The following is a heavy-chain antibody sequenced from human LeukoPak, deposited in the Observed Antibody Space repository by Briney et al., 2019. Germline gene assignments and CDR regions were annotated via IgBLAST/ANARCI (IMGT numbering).Heavy chain of an antibody. CDR1: GYTFTSYG. V-gene: IGHV1-18*01. CDR2: ISAYNGNT. CDR3: ARDRSVGGWSSPEPVFKH. D-gene: IGHD6-19*01. Sequence: ASVKVSCKASGYTFTSYGISWVRQAPGQELEWMGWISAYNGNTNYAQKLQGRVTMTTDTSTSTAYMELRSLRSDDTAVYYCARDRSVGGWSSPEPVFKHWGQGTLVTVSS. J-gene: IGHJ1*01.